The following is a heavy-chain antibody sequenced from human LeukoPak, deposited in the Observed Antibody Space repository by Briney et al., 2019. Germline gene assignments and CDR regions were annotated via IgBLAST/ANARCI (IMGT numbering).Heavy chain of an antibody. D-gene: IGHD6-13*01. V-gene: IGHV3-48*01. J-gene: IGHJ4*02. CDR3: ARDSGPIAAAGTDY. CDR1: GFTFSSYS. Sequence: PGGSLRLSCAASGFTFSSYSMNWVRQAPGKGLEWVSYISSSSTIYYADSVKGRFTISRDNAKNSLYLQMNSLRAEDTAVYYCARDSGPIAAAGTDYWGQGTLVSVSS. CDR2: ISSSSTI.